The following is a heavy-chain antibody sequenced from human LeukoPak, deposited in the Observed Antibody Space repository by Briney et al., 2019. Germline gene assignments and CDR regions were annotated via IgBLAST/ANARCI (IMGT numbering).Heavy chain of an antibody. CDR2: IYHSGST. V-gene: IGHV4-38-2*02. D-gene: IGHD6-19*01. J-gene: IGHJ2*01. CDR3: ARHLRVAGSVSYWYFDL. Sequence: SETLCLTCTVSGYSISSGYYWGWIRQPPGKGLEWIGSIYHSGSTYYNPSLKSRVTISVDTSKNQFSLKLSSVTAADTAVYYCARHLRVAGSVSYWYFDLWGRGTLVTVSS. CDR1: GYSISSGYY.